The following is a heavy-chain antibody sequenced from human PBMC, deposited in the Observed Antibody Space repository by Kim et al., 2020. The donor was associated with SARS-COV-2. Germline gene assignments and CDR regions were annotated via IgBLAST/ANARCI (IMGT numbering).Heavy chain of an antibody. CDR1: GFTFGSYA. CDR3: AKVGGSGLSRSYYWYY. V-gene: IGHV3-23*03. J-gene: IGHJ2*01. D-gene: IGHD6-13*01. CDR2: ICWGGSSI. Sequence: GGSLRLSCAASGFTFGSYAMSWVRQAPGKGLEWVSVICWGGSSIYYADSVKGRFTISRDNAKNTLYLQMNSLRAEDTAVYYCAKVGGSGLSRSYYWYY.